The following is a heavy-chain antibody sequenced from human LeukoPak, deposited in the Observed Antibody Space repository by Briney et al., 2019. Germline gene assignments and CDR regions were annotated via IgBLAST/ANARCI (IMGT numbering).Heavy chain of an antibody. D-gene: IGHD2-15*01. V-gene: IGHV1-69*13. J-gene: IGHJ6*02. CDR3: ARSIPKDRDLYFYGMDV. Sequence: GASVKVSCKTSGGSFSSNGVNWVRRAPGQGLEWLGGIHPVSGRTFYGQRFQGRVTITADESTSTAYMELCSLISDDTAIYYCARSIPKDRDLYFYGMDVWGQGTTVTVSS. CDR2: IHPVSGRT. CDR1: GGSFSSNG.